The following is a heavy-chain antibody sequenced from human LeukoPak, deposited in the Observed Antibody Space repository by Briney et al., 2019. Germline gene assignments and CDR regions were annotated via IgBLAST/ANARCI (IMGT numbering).Heavy chain of an antibody. V-gene: IGHV1-69*01. CDR3: ASNTKYYEGSGHYVFDF. D-gene: IGHD3-22*01. CDR1: GGTFSIYA. CDR2: IIPILGTA. Sequence: SVKVSCKASGGTFSIYAISGVRQAPGQGLEWMGGIIPILGTAKYPQRFQGRVTITADEITSTAYMELSSLTSEDTAVYYCASNTKYYEGSGHYVFDFWGQGTLVSVPS. J-gene: IGHJ4*02.